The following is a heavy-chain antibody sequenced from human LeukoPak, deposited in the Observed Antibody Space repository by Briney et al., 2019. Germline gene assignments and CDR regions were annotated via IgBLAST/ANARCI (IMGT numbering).Heavy chain of an antibody. CDR3: ARKGGGDRYYYYYYYMDV. Sequence: GESLKISCKGSGYSFTSYWIGWVRQMPGKGLEWMGIIYPGDSDTRYSPSFQGQVTISADKSISTAYLQWSSLKASDTAMYYCARKGGGDRYYYYYYYMDVWGKGTTVTVSS. D-gene: IGHD3-16*01. CDR1: GYSFTSYW. J-gene: IGHJ6*03. V-gene: IGHV5-51*01. CDR2: IYPGDSDT.